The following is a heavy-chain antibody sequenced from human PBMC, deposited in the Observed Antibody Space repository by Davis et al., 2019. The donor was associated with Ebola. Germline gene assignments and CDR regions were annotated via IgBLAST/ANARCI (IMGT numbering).Heavy chain of an antibody. CDR1: GDSISSYY. J-gene: IGHJ3*02. Sequence: MPSETLSLTCTVSGDSISSYYWSWIRQPPGKGLEWIGYIYYSGSTNYNPSLKSRVTISVDTSKNQFSLKLSSVTAADTAVYYCARHLYYYDSSGYGMADAFDIWGQGTMVTVSS. CDR2: IYYSGST. V-gene: IGHV4-59*08. D-gene: IGHD3-22*01. CDR3: ARHLYYYDSSGYGMADAFDI.